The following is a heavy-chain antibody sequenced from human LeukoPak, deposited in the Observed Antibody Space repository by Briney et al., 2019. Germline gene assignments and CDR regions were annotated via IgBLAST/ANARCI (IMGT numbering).Heavy chain of an antibody. V-gene: IGHV3-48*04. CDR3: ARVLRLERPYYYYYMDV. Sequence: GGSLRLSCAASGFTSSSYGMNWVRQAPGKGLEWVSYISSSSSTIYYADSVKGRFTISRDNAKNSLYLQMNSLRAEDTAVYYCARVLRLERPYYYYYMDVWGKGTTVTISS. D-gene: IGHD1-1*01. CDR1: GFTSSSYG. CDR2: ISSSSSTI. J-gene: IGHJ6*03.